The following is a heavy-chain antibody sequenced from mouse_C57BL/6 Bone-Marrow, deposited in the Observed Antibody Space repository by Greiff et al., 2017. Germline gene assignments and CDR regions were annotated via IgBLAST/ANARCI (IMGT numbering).Heavy chain of an antibody. V-gene: IGHV10-1*01. Sequence: EVQLQESGGGLVQPKGSLKLSCAASGFSFNTYAMNWVRQAPGKGLEWVARIRSKSNNYAKYYADSVKDRFTISRDDSESMLYLQMKDLNTEDTAMYYCVSGGLYFDDWGQGTTVTVSS. CDR3: VSGGLYFDD. J-gene: IGHJ2*01. CDR1: GFSFNTYA. D-gene: IGHD1-1*02. CDR2: IRSKSNNYAK.